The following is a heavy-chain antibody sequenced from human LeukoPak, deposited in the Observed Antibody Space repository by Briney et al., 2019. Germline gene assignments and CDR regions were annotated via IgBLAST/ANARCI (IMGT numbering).Heavy chain of an antibody. D-gene: IGHD1/OR15-1a*01. CDR1: GFTFSGFA. CDR3: ARTGTDAFDI. Sequence: PGGSLRLSCAASGFTFSGFAMHWVRQAPGKGLEWVSVTSYDESNRYYADSVKGRFTISRDNSKNTLYLQMNSLRAEDTAVYYCARTGTDAFDIWGLGTMVTVSS. CDR2: TSYDESNR. J-gene: IGHJ3*02. V-gene: IGHV3-30-3*01.